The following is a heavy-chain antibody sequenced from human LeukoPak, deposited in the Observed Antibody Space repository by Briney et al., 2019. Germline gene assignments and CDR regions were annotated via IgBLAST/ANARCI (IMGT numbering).Heavy chain of an antibody. CDR2: IIPIFGTA. J-gene: IGHJ5*02. CDR3: ARDQFKYDSSGYGHWFDP. D-gene: IGHD3-22*01. Sequence: GASVKVSCKASGGTFSSYAISWVRQAPGQGLEWMGGIIPIFGTANYAQKFQGRVTITADKSTSTAYMELSSLRSEDTAVYYCARDQFKYDSSGYGHWFDPWGQGTLVTVSS. CDR1: GGTFSSYA. V-gene: IGHV1-69*06.